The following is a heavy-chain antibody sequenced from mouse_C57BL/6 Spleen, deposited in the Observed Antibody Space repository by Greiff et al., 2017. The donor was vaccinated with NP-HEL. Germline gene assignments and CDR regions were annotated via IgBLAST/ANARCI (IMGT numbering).Heavy chain of an antibody. J-gene: IGHJ2*01. V-gene: IGHV1-82*01. CDR2: IYPGDGDT. Sequence: QVQLQQSGPELVKPGASVKISCKASGYAFSSSWMNWVKQRPGKGLEWIGRIYPGDGDTNYNGKFKGKATLTADKSSSTAYMQLSSLTSEDSAVYFCARARDDYGSSYGGFDYWGQGTTLTVSS. CDR1: GYAFSSSW. CDR3: ARARDDYGSSYGGFDY. D-gene: IGHD1-1*01.